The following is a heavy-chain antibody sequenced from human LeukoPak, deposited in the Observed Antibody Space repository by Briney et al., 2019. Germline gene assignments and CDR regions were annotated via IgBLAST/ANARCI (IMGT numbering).Heavy chain of an antibody. J-gene: IGHJ6*03. CDR3: ARVTSDFWSGYWGYYYYYMDV. D-gene: IGHD3-3*01. CDR1: GYTFTSYA. Sequence: ASVKVSCKASGYTFTSYAMNWVRQAPGQGLEWMGWINTNTGNPTYAQGSTGRFVFSLDTSVSTAYLQISSLKAEDTAVYYCARVTSDFWSGYWGYYYYYMDVWGKGTTVTVSS. CDR2: INTNTGNP. V-gene: IGHV7-4-1*02.